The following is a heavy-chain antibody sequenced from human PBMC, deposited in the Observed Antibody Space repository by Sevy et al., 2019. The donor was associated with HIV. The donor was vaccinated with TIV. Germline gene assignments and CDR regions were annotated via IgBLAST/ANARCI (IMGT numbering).Heavy chain of an antibody. J-gene: IGHJ3*02. V-gene: IGHV3-15*01. D-gene: IGHD1-26*01. Sequence: GGSLRLSCAASGFTFSNAWMSWVRQAPGKGLEWVGRIKSKTDVGTTDYAAPVQGRFTISRDDSKNTLYLQMNSLKTEDTAVYYCTTLGATPAGAFDIWGQGTMVTVSS. CDR1: GFTFSNAW. CDR2: IKSKTDVGTT. CDR3: TTLGATPAGAFDI.